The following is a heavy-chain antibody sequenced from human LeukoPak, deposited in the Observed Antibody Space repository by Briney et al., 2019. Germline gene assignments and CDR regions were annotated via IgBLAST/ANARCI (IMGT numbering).Heavy chain of an antibody. J-gene: IGHJ4*02. CDR2: INHSGST. CDR3: ARGGIYCISTSCYTSTHLVYFDY. D-gene: IGHD2-2*02. Sequence: SETLSLTCAVYGGSFSSYYWSWIRQPPGKGLEWVGAINHSGSTNYNPSLKSGVTMPVDTSKDQFSLKLSSVTAADTAVYYCARGGIYCISTSCYTSTHLVYFDYWGQGTLVTVSS. V-gene: IGHV4-34*01. CDR1: GGSFSSYY.